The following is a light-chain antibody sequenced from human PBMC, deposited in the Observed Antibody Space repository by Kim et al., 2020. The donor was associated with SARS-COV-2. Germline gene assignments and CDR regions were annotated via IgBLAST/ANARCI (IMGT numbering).Light chain of an antibody. Sequence: EIVLTQSPGTLSLSPGERATLSCRASQSVSSSYLAWYQQKPGQAPRLLIYGASSRATGIPDRFSGSGSGTDFTLTISRLEPEDFAVYYCQHETFGPGTKVDI. CDR3: QHET. J-gene: IGKJ3*01. CDR1: QSVSSSY. CDR2: GAS. V-gene: IGKV3-20*01.